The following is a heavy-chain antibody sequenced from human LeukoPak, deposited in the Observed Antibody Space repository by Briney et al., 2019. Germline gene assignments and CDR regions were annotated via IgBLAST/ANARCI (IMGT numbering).Heavy chain of an antibody. Sequence: SETLSLTCTVSGGSISSSSYYWGWIRQPPGKGLEWIGSIYYSGSTYYNPSLKSRATISVDTSKNQFSLKLSSVTAADTAVYYCARRQLRFLEWFSDYWGQGTLVTVSS. V-gene: IGHV4-39*01. D-gene: IGHD3-3*01. CDR2: IYYSGST. CDR1: GGSISSSSYY. CDR3: ARRQLRFLEWFSDY. J-gene: IGHJ4*02.